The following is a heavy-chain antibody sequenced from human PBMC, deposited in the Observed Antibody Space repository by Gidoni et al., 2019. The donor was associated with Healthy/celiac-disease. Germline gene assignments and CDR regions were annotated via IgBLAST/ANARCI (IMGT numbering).Heavy chain of an antibody. CDR1: SGGYY. Sequence: SGGYYWSWIRQHPGKGLEWIGYIYYSGSTYYNPSLKSRVTISVDTSKNQFSLKLSSVTAADTAVYYCARDQVYSGSNLYYYYYGMDVWGQGTTVTVSS. CDR3: ARDQVYSGSNLYYYYYGMDV. CDR2: IYYSGST. J-gene: IGHJ6*02. V-gene: IGHV4-31*02. D-gene: IGHD1-26*01.